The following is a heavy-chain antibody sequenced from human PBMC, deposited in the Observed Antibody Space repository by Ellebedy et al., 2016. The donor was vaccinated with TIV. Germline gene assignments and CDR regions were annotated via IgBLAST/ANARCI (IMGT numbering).Heavy chain of an antibody. Sequence: GESLKISCAASGFTFSSYEMNWVRQAPGKGLEWVSYISSSGSTIYYADSVKGRFTISRDNAKNSLYLQMNSLRAEDTAVYYCARDGDCYDCYYGMDVWGQGTTVTVSS. CDR3: ARDGDCYDCYYGMDV. V-gene: IGHV3-48*03. J-gene: IGHJ6*02. D-gene: IGHD2-21*02. CDR1: GFTFSSYE. CDR2: ISSSGSTI.